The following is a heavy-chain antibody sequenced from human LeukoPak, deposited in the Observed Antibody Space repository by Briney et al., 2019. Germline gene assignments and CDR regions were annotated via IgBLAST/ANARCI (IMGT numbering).Heavy chain of an antibody. CDR2: ISGSGGST. V-gene: IGHV3-23*01. CDR3: VQCHYDYVWGSPGYYGMDV. J-gene: IGHJ6*02. D-gene: IGHD3-16*01. Sequence: PGGSLRLSCAASGFTFSSYAMSWVRQAPGKGLEWVSAISGSGGSTYYADSVKGRFTISRDNSKNTLYLQMNSLRAEDTAVYYCVQCHYDYVWGSPGYYGMDVWGQGTTVTVSS. CDR1: GFTFSSYA.